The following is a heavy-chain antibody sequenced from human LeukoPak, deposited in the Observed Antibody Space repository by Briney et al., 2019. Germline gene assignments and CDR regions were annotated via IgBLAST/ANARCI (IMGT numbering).Heavy chain of an antibody. Sequence: SETLSLTCTVSGGSIRSYYWSWIRQPPGKGLEWIGEINHSGSTNYNPSLKSRVTISVDTSKNQFSLKLSSVTAADTAVYYCARANYGGHFDYWGQGTLVTVSS. CDR2: INHSGST. CDR1: GGSIRSYY. CDR3: ARANYGGHFDY. V-gene: IGHV4-34*01. J-gene: IGHJ4*02. D-gene: IGHD4-23*01.